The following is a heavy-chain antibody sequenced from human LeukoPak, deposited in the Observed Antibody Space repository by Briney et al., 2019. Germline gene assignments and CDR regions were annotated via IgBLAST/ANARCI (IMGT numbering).Heavy chain of an antibody. V-gene: IGHV4-59*01. J-gene: IGHJ4*02. CDR1: GGSISSYY. CDR2: IYYSGST. CDR3: ARDEGAASSGWHLGY. Sequence: SETLSLTCTVSGGSISSYYWSWIRQPPGKGLEWIGYIYYSGSTNYNPSLKSRVTISVDTSKNQFSLKLISVTAADTAVYYCARDEGAASSGWHLGYWGQGTLVTVSS. D-gene: IGHD6-19*01.